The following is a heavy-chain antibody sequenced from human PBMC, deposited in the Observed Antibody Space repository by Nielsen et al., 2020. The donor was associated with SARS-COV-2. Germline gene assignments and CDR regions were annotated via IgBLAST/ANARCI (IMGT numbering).Heavy chain of an antibody. J-gene: IGHJ6*03. Sequence: WIRQPPGKGLEWVSAISGSGGSTFYADSVKGRFTISRDNAKNSLYLQMNSLRAEDTAVYYCAREGVVVAAIVYYYYMDVWGKGTTVTVSS. CDR3: AREGVVVAAIVYYYYMDV. D-gene: IGHD2-15*01. V-gene: IGHV3-23*01. CDR2: ISGSGGST.